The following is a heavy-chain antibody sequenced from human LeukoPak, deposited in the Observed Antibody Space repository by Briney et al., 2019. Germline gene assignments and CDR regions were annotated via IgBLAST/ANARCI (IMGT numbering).Heavy chain of an antibody. CDR2: IIPIFGTA. CDR1: GGTFSSYA. D-gene: IGHD3-10*01. Sequence: ASVKVSCKASGGTFSSYAISWVRQAPGQGLEWMGRIIPIFGTANYAQKFQGRVTITTDESTSTAYVELSSLRSEDTAVYYCASEDTMVRGVFDYWGQGTLVTVSS. V-gene: IGHV1-69*05. J-gene: IGHJ4*02. CDR3: ASEDTMVRGVFDY.